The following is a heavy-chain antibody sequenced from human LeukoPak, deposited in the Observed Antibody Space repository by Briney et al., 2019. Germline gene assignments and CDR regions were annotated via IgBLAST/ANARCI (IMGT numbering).Heavy chain of an antibody. J-gene: IGHJ4*02. D-gene: IGHD2-15*01. CDR3: AKDIAPYCSGGSCEEGFDY. V-gene: IGHV3-21*04. CDR2: IDGTRSYI. CDR1: GFTVSTYS. Sequence: PGGSLRLSCAASGFTVSTYSMNWVRQAPGEGLEWVSSIDGTRSYIYYADSVKGRFTISRDNAKNSLYLQMNSLRAEDTALYYCAKDIAPYCSGGSCEEGFDYWGQGTLVTVSS.